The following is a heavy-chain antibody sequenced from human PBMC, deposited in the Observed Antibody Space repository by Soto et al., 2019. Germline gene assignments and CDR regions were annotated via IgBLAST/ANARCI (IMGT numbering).Heavy chain of an antibody. Sequence: QVQLVQSGAEVKKPGASVKVSCKASGYIFTSYGISWVRQAPGQGLEWMGWISAYNGNTNYAQKLQGRVTMTTDTSTSTAYMELRSLRSDDTAVYYCARARCISTSCYWPYYYYGMDVWGQGTTVTVSS. CDR2: ISAYNGNT. CDR3: ARARCISTSCYWPYYYYGMDV. J-gene: IGHJ6*02. V-gene: IGHV1-18*01. D-gene: IGHD2-2*01. CDR1: GYIFTSYG.